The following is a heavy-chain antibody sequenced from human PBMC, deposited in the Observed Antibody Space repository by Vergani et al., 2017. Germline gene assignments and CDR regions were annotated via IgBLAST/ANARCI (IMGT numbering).Heavy chain of an antibody. D-gene: IGHD5-24*01. Sequence: QMQLAESGGAVVQPGKALRLSCAASGFNFSNYGMHWVRQAPGGGLEWVSVISYDGHIKNYADSVKGRFTISRDNSKNTLYLQMNSLRAEDTAVYYCAKGDGYNHGPFDYWGQGTLVTVSS. V-gene: IGHV3-30*18. J-gene: IGHJ4*02. CDR3: AKGDGYNHGPFDY. CDR2: ISYDGHIK. CDR1: GFNFSNYG.